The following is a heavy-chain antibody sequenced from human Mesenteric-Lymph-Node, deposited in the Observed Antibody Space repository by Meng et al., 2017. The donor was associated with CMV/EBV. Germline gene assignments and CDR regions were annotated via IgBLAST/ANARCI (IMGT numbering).Heavy chain of an antibody. CDR2: IYTGDSDS. Sequence: GESLKISCKGSGYSFTNYWIDWVRQMPGKGLEWMGIIYTGDSDSRYSPSFQGQVTISADKSISTAYLQWSSLKASDTAIYYCARLMYGTSFGFDFWGQGTLVTVSS. CDR3: ARLMYGTSFGFDF. CDR1: GYSFTNYW. V-gene: IGHV5-51*01. D-gene: IGHD6-6*01. J-gene: IGHJ4*02.